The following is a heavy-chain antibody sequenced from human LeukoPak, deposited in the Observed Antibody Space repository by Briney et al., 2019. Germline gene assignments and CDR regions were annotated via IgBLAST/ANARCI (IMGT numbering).Heavy chain of an antibody. CDR2: IAPSDSYT. CDR1: GYSFTSYW. Sequence: RESLKISCKGSGYSFTSYWISWVRQMPGKGLEWMGSIAPSDSYTNYSPSFQGHVTIPADKSISTAYLQWSSLRASDTATYYCARPMAGSGGYYYYDMDVWGQGTTVTVSS. V-gene: IGHV5-10-1*01. CDR3: ARPMAGSGGYYYYDMDV. D-gene: IGHD2-8*01. J-gene: IGHJ6*02.